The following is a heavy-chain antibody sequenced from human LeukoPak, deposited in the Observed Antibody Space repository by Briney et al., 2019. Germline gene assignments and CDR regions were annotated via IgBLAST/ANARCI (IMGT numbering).Heavy chain of an antibody. CDR2: IIPNFGTA. D-gene: IGHD3-22*01. J-gene: IGHJ5*02. CDR3: ARARGYYDSSGYPNWFDP. Sequence: SVKVSCKASGGTFSSYAISWVRQAPGQGLEWMGGIIPNFGTANYAQKFQGRVTITTDESTSTAYMELSSLRSEDTAVYYCARARGYYDSSGYPNWFDPWGQGTLVTVSS. V-gene: IGHV1-69*05. CDR1: GGTFSSYA.